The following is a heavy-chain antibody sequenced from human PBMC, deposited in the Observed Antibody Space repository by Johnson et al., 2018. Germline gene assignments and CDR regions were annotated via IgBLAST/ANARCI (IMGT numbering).Heavy chain of an antibody. Sequence: QVQLQESGPGLVKPSGTLSIICAVSGGSISSSHWWSWFRQPPGKGLEWIGEFYQGGSTTSHPSLKSRVTMSVDKSKNHLSLELRSVTAADPAVYFCARNGDFGMDVWGKGATVTVSS. CDR2: FYQGGST. J-gene: IGHJ6*04. V-gene: IGHV4-4*02. CDR1: GGSISSSHW. D-gene: IGHD3-3*01. CDR3: ARNGDFGMDV.